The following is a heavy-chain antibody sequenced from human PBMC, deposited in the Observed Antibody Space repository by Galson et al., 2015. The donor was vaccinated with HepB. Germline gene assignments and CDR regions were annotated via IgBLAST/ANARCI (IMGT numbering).Heavy chain of an antibody. Sequence: SLRLSCAASGFTFSSYGMHWVRQAPGKGLEWVAVIWYDGSNKYYADSVKGRFTISRDNSKNTLYLQMNSLRAEDTAVYYCAREDTAMVQFDYWGQGTLVTVSS. CDR2: IWYDGSNK. V-gene: IGHV3-33*01. D-gene: IGHD5-18*01. J-gene: IGHJ4*02. CDR3: AREDTAMVQFDY. CDR1: GFTFSSYG.